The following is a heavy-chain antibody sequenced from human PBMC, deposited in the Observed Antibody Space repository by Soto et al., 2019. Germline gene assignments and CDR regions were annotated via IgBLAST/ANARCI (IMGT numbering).Heavy chain of an antibody. CDR2: IIPIFGTA. J-gene: IGHJ6*02. CDR1: GGTFSSYA. V-gene: IGHV1-69*13. CDR3: ANRLRSNTWFGELAYYYYGMDV. Sequence: GPQLKVSCKASGGTFSSYAISWVRQAPGQGIEWMGGIIPIFGTANYAQKFQGRVTITADESTSTAYMELSSLRSEDTAVYYCANRLRSNTWFGELAYYYYGMDVWGQGTTVTVSS. D-gene: IGHD3-10*01.